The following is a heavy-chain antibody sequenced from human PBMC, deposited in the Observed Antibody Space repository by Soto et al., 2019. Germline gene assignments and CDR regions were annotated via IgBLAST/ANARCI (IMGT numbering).Heavy chain of an antibody. J-gene: IGHJ5*02. CDR2: ISAYNGNT. D-gene: IGHD2-2*02. CDR1: GYTFTSYG. V-gene: IGHV1-18*01. Sequence: ASVKVSCKASGYTFTSYGISWVRQAPGQGLEWMGWISAYNGNTNYAQKLQGRVTMTTDTSTSTAYMELRSLRSDDTAVYYCARDHSAVPAAIGWFDPWGQGTLVTVSS. CDR3: ARDHSAVPAAIGWFDP.